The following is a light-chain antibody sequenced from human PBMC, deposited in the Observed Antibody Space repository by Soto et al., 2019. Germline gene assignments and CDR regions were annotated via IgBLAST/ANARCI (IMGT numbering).Light chain of an antibody. CDR2: EVS. CDR1: SSDVGSYDF. J-gene: IGLJ1*01. V-gene: IGLV2-14*01. Sequence: QSVLTQPASVSGSPGQSITMSCTGTSSDVGSYDFVSWYQQHPGKAPKLLIYEVSNRPSGVSARFSGSKSDNTSSLTISGRQSADEADYLCSSYSSSTVRYVFGSGTKLTVL. CDR3: SSYSSSTVRYV.